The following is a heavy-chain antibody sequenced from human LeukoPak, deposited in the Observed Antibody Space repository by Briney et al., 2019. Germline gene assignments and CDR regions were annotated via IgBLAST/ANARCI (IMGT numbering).Heavy chain of an antibody. D-gene: IGHD3-22*01. Sequence: ASVKVSCRASGYTFTSYAMHWVRQASGQRLEWMGWINAGNGNTKYSQKFQGRVTITRDTSASTAYMELSSLRSEDTAVYYCAREGGYYYDSSGYFDYWGQGTLVTVSS. CDR2: INAGNGNT. J-gene: IGHJ4*02. CDR3: AREGGYYYDSSGYFDY. CDR1: GYTFTSYA. V-gene: IGHV1-3*01.